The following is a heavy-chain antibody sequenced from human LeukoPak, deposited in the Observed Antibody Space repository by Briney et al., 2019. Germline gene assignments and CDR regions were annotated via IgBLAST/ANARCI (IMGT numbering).Heavy chain of an antibody. CDR1: GGSISSSSYY. CDR2: INHSGST. J-gene: IGHJ4*02. CDR3: ARQTNTAMAYYFDY. V-gene: IGHV4-39*01. Sequence: SETLSLTCTVSGGSISSSSYYWGWIRQPPGKGLEWIGEINHSGSTNYNPSLKSRVTISVDTSKNQFSLKLSSVTAADTAVYYCARQTNTAMAYYFDYWGQGTLVTVSS. D-gene: IGHD5-18*01.